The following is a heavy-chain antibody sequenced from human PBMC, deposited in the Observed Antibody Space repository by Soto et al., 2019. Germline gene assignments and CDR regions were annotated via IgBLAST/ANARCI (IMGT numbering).Heavy chain of an antibody. V-gene: IGHV4-59*01. CDR2: IFSSGST. CDR3: ARLGYCSSTPCWPIGYFEY. D-gene: IGHD2-2*01. Sequence: QVQLQESGPGLVKPSETLSLTCTVSGDSISSFYWTWIRQPPGKGLEWVGYIFSSGSTNYNPSLKSRVTITVDTSGNQFSLKLTSVTAADTAVYYCARLGYCSSTPCWPIGYFEYWGQGTLVTVSS. J-gene: IGHJ4*02. CDR1: GDSISSFY.